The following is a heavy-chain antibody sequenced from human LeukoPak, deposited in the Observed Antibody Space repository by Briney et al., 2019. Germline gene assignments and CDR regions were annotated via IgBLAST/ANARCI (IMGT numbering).Heavy chain of an antibody. D-gene: IGHD2-2*01. CDR3: ASFSCSSTSCYENWFDP. V-gene: IGHV1-69*05. Sequence: ASVKVSCKASGGTFSSYAISWVRQAPGQGLEWMGGIIPIFGTASYAQKFQGRVTITTDESTSTAYMELSSLRSEDTAVYYCASFSCSSTSCYENWFDPWGQGTLVTVSS. CDR2: IIPIFGTA. CDR1: GGTFSSYA. J-gene: IGHJ5*02.